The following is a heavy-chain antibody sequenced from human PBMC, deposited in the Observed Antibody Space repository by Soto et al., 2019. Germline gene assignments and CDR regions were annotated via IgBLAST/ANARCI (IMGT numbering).Heavy chain of an antibody. Sequence: PGWSLRLSCTASGFTFSSYSMNWVRQAPGKGLEWVSYISSSSSTIYYADSMKGRFTISRDNAKNSLYLQMNSLRAEDTAVYYCAKAYYYDSSGYYYRGARYYYYYGMDVWGQGTTVTVSS. CDR3: AKAYYYDSSGYYYRGARYYYYYGMDV. V-gene: IGHV3-48*01. CDR2: ISSSSSTI. J-gene: IGHJ6*02. D-gene: IGHD3-22*01. CDR1: GFTFSSYS.